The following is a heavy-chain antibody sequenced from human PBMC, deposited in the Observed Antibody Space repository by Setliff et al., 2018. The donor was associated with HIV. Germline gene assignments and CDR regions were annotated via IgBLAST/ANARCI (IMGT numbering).Heavy chain of an antibody. Sequence: PGGSLRLSCAASGFTFSSHWMSWVRQAPGKGLEWVANIKQDGSEKYYVDSVKGRFTISRDNAKNSLYLQVNNLRAEDTAVYYCARGPSSTHWSPGYFQHWGQGTPVTVSS. D-gene: IGHD2-8*02. CDR2: IKQDGSEK. V-gene: IGHV3-7*03. CDR1: GFTFSSHW. CDR3: ARGPSSTHWSPGYFQH. J-gene: IGHJ1*01.